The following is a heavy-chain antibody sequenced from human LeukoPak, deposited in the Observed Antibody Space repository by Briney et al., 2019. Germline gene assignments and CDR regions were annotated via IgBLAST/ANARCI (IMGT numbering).Heavy chain of an antibody. V-gene: IGHV3-21*01. CDR3: ARLANDYSPIFDY. D-gene: IGHD4-11*01. J-gene: IGHJ4*02. CDR1: GFTFSSYS. CDR2: ISSRSS. Sequence: GGSLRLSCAASGFTFSSYSMNWVRQAPGKGLEWVSSISSRSSYADSVKGRFTISRDNAKNALYLQMNSLRAEDTAVYYCARLANDYSPIFDYWGQGTLVTVSS.